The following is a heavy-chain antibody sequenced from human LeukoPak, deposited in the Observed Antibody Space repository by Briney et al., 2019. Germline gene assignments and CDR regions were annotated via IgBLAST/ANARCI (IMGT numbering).Heavy chain of an antibody. Sequence: SETLSLTCTVSGGSISSSSYYWGWIRQPPGKGLEWIGSIYYSGSTYYNPSLKSRVTISVDTSKNQFSLKLSSVTAADTAVYYCARDQNYYDSSGYPEYFQHWGQGTLVTVSS. J-gene: IGHJ1*01. CDR3: ARDQNYYDSSGYPEYFQH. CDR1: GGSISSSSYY. CDR2: IYYSGST. D-gene: IGHD3-22*01. V-gene: IGHV4-39*07.